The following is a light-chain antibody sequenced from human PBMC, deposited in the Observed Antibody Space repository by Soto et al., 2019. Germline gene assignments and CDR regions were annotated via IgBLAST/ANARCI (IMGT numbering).Light chain of an antibody. J-gene: IGLJ1*01. CDR1: SSDVGGYNY. Sequence: QSALTQPASVSGSPGQSITISCTGTSSDVGGYNYVSWYQQHPGKAPKLMIYDVSNRPSGVSNRFSGSKSGNTASLTISGLQAEDEADSYCSSYTSSSILYVFGTGTQLTVL. CDR3: SSYTSSSILYV. CDR2: DVS. V-gene: IGLV2-14*01.